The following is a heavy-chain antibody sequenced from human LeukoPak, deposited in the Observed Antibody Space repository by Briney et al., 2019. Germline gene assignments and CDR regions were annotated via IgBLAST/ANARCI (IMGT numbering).Heavy chain of an antibody. CDR3: ARVPYTYSSSTLGY. CDR2: VNTDGSST. J-gene: IGHJ4*02. D-gene: IGHD6-6*01. Sequence: PGGSLRLSCAASGFTFSSYWMHWVRQAPGKGLVRVSRVNTDGSSTSYADSVKGRFTISRDNAKNTLYLQMNSLRTEDTAVYYCARVPYTYSSSTLGYWGQGTLVTVSS. CDR1: GFTFSSYW. V-gene: IGHV3-74*01.